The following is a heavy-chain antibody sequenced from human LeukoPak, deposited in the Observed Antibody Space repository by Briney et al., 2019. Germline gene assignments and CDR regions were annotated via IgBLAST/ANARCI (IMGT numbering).Heavy chain of an antibody. V-gene: IGHV3-23*01. CDR2: ISALSDNT. CDR3: AKDYCGEAFFEY. D-gene: IGHD2-21*01. CDR1: GLIFSNYG. Sequence: GGSLRLSCVASGLIFSNYGMSWVRQAPGRGLEWISTISALSDNTHYADSVKGRFAISRDNSKNTVYLQMNSLRSEDTAIYFCAKDYCGEAFFEYWGQGVLVTVSS. J-gene: IGHJ4*02.